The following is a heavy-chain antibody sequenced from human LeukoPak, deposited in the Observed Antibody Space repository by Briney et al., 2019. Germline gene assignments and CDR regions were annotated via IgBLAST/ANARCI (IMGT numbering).Heavy chain of an antibody. CDR2: INPSGGST. Sequence: ASVQVSCKASGYTFTSYGISWVRQAPGQGLEWMGIINPSGGSTSYAQKFQGRVTMTRDTSTSTVYMELSSLRSEGTAVYYCARWSYCGGDCFLISYWGQGTLVTVSS. D-gene: IGHD2-21*02. CDR1: GYTFTSYG. J-gene: IGHJ4*02. CDR3: ARWSYCGGDCFLISY. V-gene: IGHV1-46*01.